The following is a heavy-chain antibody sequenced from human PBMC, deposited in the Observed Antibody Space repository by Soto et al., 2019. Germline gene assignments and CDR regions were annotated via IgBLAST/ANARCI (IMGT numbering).Heavy chain of an antibody. D-gene: IGHD2-21*01. V-gene: IGHV4-4*02. CDR2: IYHAGSP. CDR1: GGSIRSSSW. Sequence: QVQLQESGPGLVKASGTLSLTCVVSGGSIRSSSWWTWLRQSPGKGLEWIGEIYHAGSPNYNPSFQSRVTISADNSKNSFSLKMTSVTAADTAKYYCARASSFRGDFAIWGQGTAVTVSS. CDR3: ARASSFRGDFAI. J-gene: IGHJ3*02.